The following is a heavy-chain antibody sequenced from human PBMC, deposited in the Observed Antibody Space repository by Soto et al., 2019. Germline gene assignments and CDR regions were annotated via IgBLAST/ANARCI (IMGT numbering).Heavy chain of an antibody. V-gene: IGHV4-30-2*01. CDR1: GGSISSGGYS. CDR2: TYHSGST. Sequence: QLQLQESGSGLVKPSQTLSLTCAVSGGSISSGGYSWSWIRQPPGKGLEWIGYTYHSGSTYYNPSLQRRVTMSVHRSKNQFSLKLSSVAAADTAVYYCARAHYGDYGYGMDVWGQGTTVTVSS. J-gene: IGHJ6*02. CDR3: ARAHYGDYGYGMDV. D-gene: IGHD4-17*01.